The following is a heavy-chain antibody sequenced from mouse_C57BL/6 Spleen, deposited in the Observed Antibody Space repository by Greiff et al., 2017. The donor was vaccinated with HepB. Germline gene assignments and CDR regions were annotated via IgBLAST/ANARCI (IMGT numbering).Heavy chain of an antibody. Sequence: QVQLQQSGAELVKPGASVKISCKASGYAFSSYWMNWVKQGPGKGLEWIGQIYPGDGDTNYNGKFKGKATLTADKSSSTAYMQLSSLTSEDSAVYFCGRSELGDGFAYWGQGTLVTVSA. D-gene: IGHD4-1*01. CDR1: GYAFSSYW. J-gene: IGHJ3*01. V-gene: IGHV1-80*01. CDR2: IYPGDGDT. CDR3: GRSELGDGFAY.